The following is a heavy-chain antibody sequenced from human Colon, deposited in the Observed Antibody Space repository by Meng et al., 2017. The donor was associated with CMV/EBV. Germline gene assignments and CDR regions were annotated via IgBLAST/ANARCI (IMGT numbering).Heavy chain of an antibody. V-gene: IGHV4-39*07. CDR1: GGSISSSDYY. CDR3: ARDRRSGSSRGDAFDI. J-gene: IGHJ3*02. Sequence: SETLSLTCTVSGGSISSSDYYWGWIRQPPGKGLEWIATIFYNGATQCNPSLKSRVTISVDTSKNQFSLKLNSVTPEDTAVYYCARDRRSGSSRGDAFDIWGQGTMVTVSS. CDR2: IFYNGAT. D-gene: IGHD1-26*01.